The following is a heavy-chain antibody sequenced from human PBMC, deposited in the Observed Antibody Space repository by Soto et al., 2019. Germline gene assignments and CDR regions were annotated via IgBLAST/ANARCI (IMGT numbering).Heavy chain of an antibody. J-gene: IGHJ3*02. D-gene: IGHD1-1*01. Sequence: QVQLQQWGAGLLKPSETLSLTCAVFGGSVNSGSYYWSWIRQPPGKGLEWIGEMSHSGGTHFNPSLKRRVTVSVDTSKNQFSLKMSSVTAADTALYYCARVERGTATTVVDASDIWGPGTMVTVSS. CDR2: MSHSGGT. CDR3: ARVERGTATTVVDASDI. V-gene: IGHV4-34*01. CDR1: GGSVNSGSYY.